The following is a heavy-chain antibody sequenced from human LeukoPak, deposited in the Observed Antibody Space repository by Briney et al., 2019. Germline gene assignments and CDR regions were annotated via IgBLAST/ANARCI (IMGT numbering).Heavy chain of an antibody. Sequence: ASVKVSCKASGYTFTGYYMHWVRQAPGQGLEWMGRIIPIFGTANYAQKFQGRVTITTDESTSTAYMELSSLRSEDTAVYYCARGRIVGDDAFDIWGQGTMVTVSS. J-gene: IGHJ3*02. CDR3: ARGRIVGDDAFDI. CDR1: GYTFTGYY. CDR2: IIPIFGTA. V-gene: IGHV1-69*05. D-gene: IGHD1-26*01.